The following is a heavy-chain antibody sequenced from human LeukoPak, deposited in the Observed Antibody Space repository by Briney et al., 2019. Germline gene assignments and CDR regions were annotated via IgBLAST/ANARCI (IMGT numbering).Heavy chain of an antibody. V-gene: IGHV3-48*03. CDR3: ARVPNLRIRYYFDY. D-gene: IGHD1-7*01. CDR2: ISSSGSTI. J-gene: IGHJ4*02. CDR1: GFTFSSYE. Sequence: GGSLRLSCAASGFTFSSYEMNWVRQAPGKGLEWVSYISSSGSTIYYADSVKGRFTISRDNAKNSLYLQMNSLRAEDTAVYYCARVPNLRIRYYFDYWGQGTLVTVSS.